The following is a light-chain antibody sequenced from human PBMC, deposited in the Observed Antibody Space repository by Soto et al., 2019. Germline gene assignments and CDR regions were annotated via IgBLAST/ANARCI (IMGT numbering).Light chain of an antibody. J-gene: IGLJ3*02. CDR2: RSD. Sequence: QSVLTQPPSASGTPGQRVTMSCSGSSSNIGNNFVFWYQHLPGTAPKLLIYRSDQRPSGGPDRFSASKSGTSAALAISGLRSDDEAGYYCASWDDTLSGVVFGGGTKLTVL. V-gene: IGLV1-47*01. CDR3: ASWDDTLSGVV. CDR1: SSNIGNNF.